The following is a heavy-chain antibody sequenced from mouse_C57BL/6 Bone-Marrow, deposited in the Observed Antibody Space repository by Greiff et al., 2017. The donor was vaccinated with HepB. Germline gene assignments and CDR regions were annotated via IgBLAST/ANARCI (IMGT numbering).Heavy chain of an antibody. J-gene: IGHJ1*03. CDR3: AYGSRGWYFDV. CDR2: IRSKSNNYAT. CDR1: GFSFNTYA. Sequence: EVHLVESGGGLVQPKGSLKLSCAASGFSFNTYAMNWVRQAPGKGLEWVARIRSKSNNYATYYADSVKDRFTISRDDSESMLYLQMNNLKTEDTAMYYCAYGSRGWYFDVWGTGTTVTVSS. V-gene: IGHV10-1*01. D-gene: IGHD1-1*01.